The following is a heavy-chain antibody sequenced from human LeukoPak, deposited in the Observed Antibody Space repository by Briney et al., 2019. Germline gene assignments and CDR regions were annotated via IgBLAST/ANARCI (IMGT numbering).Heavy chain of an antibody. CDR1: GFSFSNYY. CDR2: IKDDGSDK. J-gene: IGHJ5*02. D-gene: IGHD3-10*01. V-gene: IGHV3-7*01. Sequence: PGGSLRLSCAASGFSFSNYYMKWVRQAPGKGLEWVADIKDDGSDKYYIDSVKGRFTISRDNAKNSVYLQMNSLRDGDTAVYYCARGQGLWFGESPGWIDPWGQGTLVTVSS. CDR3: ARGQGLWFGESPGWIDP.